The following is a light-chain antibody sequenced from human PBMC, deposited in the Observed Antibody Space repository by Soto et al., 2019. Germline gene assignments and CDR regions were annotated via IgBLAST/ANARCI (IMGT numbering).Light chain of an antibody. CDR1: QNIRSS. Sequence: EVVMTQSPASLSASPGERVTLSCRASQNIRSSLAWYQQRPGQAPRLLIYGASTRATGIPARFSGSGSGTEFTLTISSLQSEDFAVYFCQQYNIWPQTFGQGTKVDIK. V-gene: IGKV3-15*01. CDR2: GAS. CDR3: QQYNIWPQT. J-gene: IGKJ1*01.